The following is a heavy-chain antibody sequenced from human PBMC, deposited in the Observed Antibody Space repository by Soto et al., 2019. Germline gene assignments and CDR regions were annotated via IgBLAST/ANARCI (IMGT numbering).Heavy chain of an antibody. D-gene: IGHD2-8*01. CDR3: AREITFCANGECSASIWFDP. J-gene: IGHJ5*02. V-gene: IGHV4-59*01. CDR2: IYYSGST. CDR1: GGSISSYY. Sequence: PSETLSLTCTVSGGSISSYYWSWIRQPPGKGLEWLGYIYYSGSTNYNPSLKSRVTISLDTSKNQFSLNLSSVTAADTAVYYCAREITFCANGECSASIWFDPWXQGXLVXVS.